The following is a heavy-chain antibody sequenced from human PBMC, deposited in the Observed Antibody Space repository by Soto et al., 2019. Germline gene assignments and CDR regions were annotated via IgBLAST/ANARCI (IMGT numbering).Heavy chain of an antibody. CDR1: GYSISSGYY. Sequence: NPXETLSLTCAVSGYSISSGYYWCCIRQPPGKGLEWIGSIYHSGSTYYNPSLKSRVTISVDTSKNQFSLKLSSVTAADTAVYYCARRSDDILTGYNWFDPWGQGTLVTVSS. V-gene: IGHV4-38-2*01. D-gene: IGHD3-9*01. CDR2: IYHSGST. J-gene: IGHJ5*02. CDR3: ARRSDDILTGYNWFDP.